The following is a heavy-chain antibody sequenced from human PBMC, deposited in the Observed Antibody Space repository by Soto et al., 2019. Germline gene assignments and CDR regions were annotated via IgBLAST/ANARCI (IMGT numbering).Heavy chain of an antibody. V-gene: IGHV1-69*06. Sequence: AASVKVSCKASGGTFSSLDINWVRQAPGQGLEWMGGIIPISETTNYAQIFQGRVSIVADKSTSTAYMELSRLRSEDTAVYYCARALLSHSYDSGGYDSYFHAMDVWGQGTPVTVSS. D-gene: IGHD3-22*01. CDR2: IIPISETT. J-gene: IGHJ6*02. CDR3: ARALLSHSYDSGGYDSYFHAMDV. CDR1: GGTFSSLD.